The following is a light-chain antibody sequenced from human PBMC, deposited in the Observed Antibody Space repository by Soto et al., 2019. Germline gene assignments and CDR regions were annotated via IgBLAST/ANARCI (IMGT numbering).Light chain of an antibody. V-gene: IGKV1D-8*01. Sequence: VLWMTQSPSLLSASTGDRVTISCRMSQGISSYLAWYQQKPGKAPELLIYAASTLQSGVPSRFSDGDTGKNFTLTISSLKSEDFTIYYYKKYYIFPWTFAKGPKVETK. CDR2: AAS. J-gene: IGKJ1*01. CDR3: KKYYIFPWT. CDR1: QGISSY.